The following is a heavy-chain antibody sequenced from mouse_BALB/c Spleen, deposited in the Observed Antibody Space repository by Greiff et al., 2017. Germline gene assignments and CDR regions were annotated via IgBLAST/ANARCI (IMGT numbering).Heavy chain of an antibody. CDR3: ARKDPLYYGNYGDFDV. V-gene: IGHV3-2*02. Sequence: EVQLVESGPGLVKPSQSLSLTCTVTGYSITSDYAWNWIRQFPGNKLEWMGYISYSGSTSYNPSLKSRISITRDTSKNQFFLQLNSVTTEDTATYYCARKDPLYYGNYGDFDVWGAGTTVTVSS. D-gene: IGHD2-1*01. CDR1: GYSITSDYA. J-gene: IGHJ1*01. CDR2: ISYSGST.